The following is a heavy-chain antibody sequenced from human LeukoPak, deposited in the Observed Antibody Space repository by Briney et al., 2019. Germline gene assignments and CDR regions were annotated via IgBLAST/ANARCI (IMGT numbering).Heavy chain of an antibody. Sequence: SETLSLTCSVSGGSISSYYWSWIRQPPGKRLEWVGESNDSGGTNYNPSLKSRVTISADKSKNQVSLKLSSVTAADTAVYYCARASNHYDYWGQGTLVTVSS. CDR3: ARASNHYDY. CDR1: GGSISSYY. CDR2: SNDSGGT. J-gene: IGHJ4*02. D-gene: IGHD4-11*01. V-gene: IGHV4-34*01.